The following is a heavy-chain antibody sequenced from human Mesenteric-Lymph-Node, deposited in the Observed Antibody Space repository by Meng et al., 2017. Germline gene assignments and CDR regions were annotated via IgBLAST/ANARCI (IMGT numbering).Heavy chain of an antibody. D-gene: IGHD3-22*01. CDR3: ARQPRGPYYYDSSGYYGGAPEYFDY. CDR1: GGSISSSTYY. Sequence: SETLSLTCTVSGGSISSSTYYWGWIRQPPGKGLEWLGSIYYSGSTYYNPSLKSRVTISVDTSKNQFSLKLSSVTAADTAVYYCARQPRGPYYYDSSGYYGGAPEYFDYWGQGTLVTVSS. J-gene: IGHJ4*02. V-gene: IGHV4-39*07. CDR2: IYYSGST.